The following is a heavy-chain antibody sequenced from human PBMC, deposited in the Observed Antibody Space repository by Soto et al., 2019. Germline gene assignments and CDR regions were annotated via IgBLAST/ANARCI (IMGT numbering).Heavy chain of an antibody. D-gene: IGHD6-19*01. CDR2: IYHSGST. V-gene: IGHV4-4*02. CDR1: GGSISSSNW. Sequence: QVQLQESGPGLVKPSGTLSLTCAVSGGSISSSNWWSWVRQPPGKGLEWIGEIYHSGSTNYNPSLKSRVTISVDKSKNQFSLKLSSVTAADTAVYYCARNSSGWSSYYYYYYGMDVWGQGTTVTVSS. J-gene: IGHJ6*02. CDR3: ARNSSGWSSYYYYYYGMDV.